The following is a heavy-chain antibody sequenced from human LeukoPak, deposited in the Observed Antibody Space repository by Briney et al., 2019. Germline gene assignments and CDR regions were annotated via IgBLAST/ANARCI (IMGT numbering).Heavy chain of an antibody. CDR1: GDSISSTNYY. V-gene: IGHV4-39*01. Sequence: SETLSLTCTVSGDSISSTNYYWGWIRQPPGKGLEWIGSIYYSGSTNYNPSLKSRVTMSVDTSKNQFSLKLNSVTAADTAVYYCARNRYYYGSGNYGVPNWFDPCGQGTLVTVSS. J-gene: IGHJ5*02. D-gene: IGHD3-10*01. CDR2: IYYSGST. CDR3: ARNRYYYGSGNYGVPNWFDP.